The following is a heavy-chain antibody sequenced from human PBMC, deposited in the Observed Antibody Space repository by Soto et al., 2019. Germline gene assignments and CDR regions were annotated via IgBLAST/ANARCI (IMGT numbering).Heavy chain of an antibody. V-gene: IGHV3-30*18. D-gene: IGHD2-2*01. Sequence: PGGSLRLSCAASGFTFSSYGMHWVRQAPGKGLEWVAVISYDGSNKYYADSVKGRFTISRDNSKNTLYLQMNSLRAEDTAVYYCAKDGVPAAIMYGMDVWGQGTTVTVSS. J-gene: IGHJ6*02. CDR2: ISYDGSNK. CDR1: GFTFSSYG. CDR3: AKDGVPAAIMYGMDV.